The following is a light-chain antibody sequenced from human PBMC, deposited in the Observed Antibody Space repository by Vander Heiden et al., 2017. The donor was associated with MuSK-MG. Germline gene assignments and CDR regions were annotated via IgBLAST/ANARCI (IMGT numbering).Light chain of an antibody. J-gene: IGKJ1*01. Sequence: DIVMTQSPGSLAVSLGERATINCKSSQNILHNSNNKNYLAWYQQKPGQPPKLLIYWASTRESGVPDRFSGSGYGTEFTLTISSLQAEDVAVYYCQQYDSGPPWTFGQGTKVEIK. CDR2: WAS. CDR3: QQYDSGPPWT. CDR1: QNILHNSNNKNY. V-gene: IGKV4-1*01.